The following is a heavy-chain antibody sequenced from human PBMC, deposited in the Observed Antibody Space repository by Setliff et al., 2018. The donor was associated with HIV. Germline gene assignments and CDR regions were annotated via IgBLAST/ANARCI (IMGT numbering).Heavy chain of an antibody. CDR3: TTYSSVYYHSDC. J-gene: IGHJ4*02. D-gene: IGHD3-22*01. CDR2: IKSKSDGGAV. V-gene: IGHV3-15*06. CDR1: GFTFRNAW. Sequence: GESLRLSCAASGFTFRNAWMSWVRQAPGKGLEWVGRIKSKSDGGAVHYAAPVKGRFTISRDDSQDTLYLEMNSLINEDTAMYYCTTYSSVYYHSDCWGQGTLVTVSS.